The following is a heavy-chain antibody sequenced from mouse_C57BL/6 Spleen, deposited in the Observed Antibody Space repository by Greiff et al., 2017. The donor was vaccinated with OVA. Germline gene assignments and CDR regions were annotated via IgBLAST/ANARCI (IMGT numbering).Heavy chain of an antibody. V-gene: IGHV1-82*01. Sequence: VQLQQSGPELVKPGASVKISCKASGYAFSSSWMNWVKQRPGKGLEWIGRIYPGDGDTNYNGKFKGKATLTADKSSSTASMQLSSLTSEDSAVYFCARSGTGAFDYWGQGTTLTVSS. D-gene: IGHD4-1*01. CDR1: GYAFSSSW. J-gene: IGHJ2*01. CDR2: IYPGDGDT. CDR3: ARSGTGAFDY.